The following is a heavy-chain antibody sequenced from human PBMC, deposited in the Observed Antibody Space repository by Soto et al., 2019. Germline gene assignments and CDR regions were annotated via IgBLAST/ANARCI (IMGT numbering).Heavy chain of an antibody. CDR1: GGSISSSDYY. Sequence: QVQLQESGPGLVKPSQTLSLTCTVSGGSISSSDYYWSWIRQHPGKGLEWIGAIYYSGSAYYNPFLQSRVTMPLVTSKGQFALKLSSVTAADTAVYYCAREVSPNSRGWYTVLVRWFDPWGQGTQVTVSS. CDR3: AREVSPNSRGWYTVLVRWFDP. CDR2: IYYSGSA. V-gene: IGHV4-31*03. D-gene: IGHD6-19*01. J-gene: IGHJ5*02.